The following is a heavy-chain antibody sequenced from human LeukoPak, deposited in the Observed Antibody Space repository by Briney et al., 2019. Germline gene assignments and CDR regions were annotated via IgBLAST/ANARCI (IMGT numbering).Heavy chain of an antibody. CDR1: GYRFTSYG. J-gene: IGHJ4*02. CDR3: ARTGLTTYYDILTGPIDY. Sequence: ASVKVSCKASGYRFTSYGITWVRQAPGQGLEWMGWISAYNGNTNYAQKLQGRVTLTTDTSTSTAYMELRSLRSDDTAVYYCARTGLTTYYDILTGPIDYWGQGTLVTVSS. CDR2: ISAYNGNT. D-gene: IGHD3-9*01. V-gene: IGHV1-18*01.